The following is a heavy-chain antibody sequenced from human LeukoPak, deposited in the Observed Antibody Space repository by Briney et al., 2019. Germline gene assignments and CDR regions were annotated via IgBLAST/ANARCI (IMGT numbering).Heavy chain of an antibody. CDR3: ARAYYYDSSGDPSYYYYYGMAV. CDR1: GGTFSSYA. J-gene: IGHJ6*02. D-gene: IGHD3-22*01. CDR2: IIPILGIA. V-gene: IGHV1-69*04. Sequence: SVKVSCEASGGTFSSYAISWVRQAPGQGLEWMGRIIPILGIANYAQKFQGRVTITADKSTSTAYMELSSLRSEDTAVYYCARAYYYDSSGDPSYYYYYGMAVWGQGTTVTVSS.